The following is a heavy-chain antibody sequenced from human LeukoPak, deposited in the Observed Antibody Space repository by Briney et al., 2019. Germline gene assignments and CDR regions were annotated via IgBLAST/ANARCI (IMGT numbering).Heavy chain of an antibody. D-gene: IGHD2-15*01. J-gene: IGHJ4*02. Sequence: GGSLRLSCAASGFTFSSYEMNWVRQAPGKGLEWVSYISSNGSTIYYADSVKGRFTISRDNAKNSLYLQMNSLRAEDTAVYYCARDFAEYCSGGSCQAFDYWGQGTLVTVSS. CDR3: ARDFAEYCSGGSCQAFDY. V-gene: IGHV3-48*03. CDR2: ISSNGSTI. CDR1: GFTFSSYE.